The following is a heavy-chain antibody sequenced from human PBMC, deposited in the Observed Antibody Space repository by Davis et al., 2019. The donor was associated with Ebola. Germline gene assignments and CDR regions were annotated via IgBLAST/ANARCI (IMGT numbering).Heavy chain of an antibody. D-gene: IGHD2-15*01. Sequence: MPSETLSLTCTVSGGSVSNYYWSWIRQPPGKGLEWIGYIYYRGSTNYNPSLKSRVTISVDTSKNQFSLKLSSVTAADTAVYYCASSSRACSGGSCYAYYYYGMDVWGQGTTVTVSS. CDR1: GGSVSNYY. V-gene: IGHV4-59*08. J-gene: IGHJ6*02. CDR2: IYYRGST. CDR3: ASSSRACSGGSCYAYYYYGMDV.